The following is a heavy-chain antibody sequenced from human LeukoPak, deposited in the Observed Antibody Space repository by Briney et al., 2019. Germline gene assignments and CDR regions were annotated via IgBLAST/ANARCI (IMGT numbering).Heavy chain of an antibody. V-gene: IGHV4-59*01. Sequence: TSETLSLTCTVSGGSISSYYWSWIRQPPGKGLEWIGYIYYSGSTNYNPSLKSRVTISVDTSKNQFSLKLSTVTAADTAVYYCGRMAQRYIPYYYSYIVVWGKRTTVTVSS. CDR2: IYYSGST. D-gene: IGHD5-18*01. CDR3: GRMAQRYIPYYYSYIVV. CDR1: GGSISSYY. J-gene: IGHJ6*03.